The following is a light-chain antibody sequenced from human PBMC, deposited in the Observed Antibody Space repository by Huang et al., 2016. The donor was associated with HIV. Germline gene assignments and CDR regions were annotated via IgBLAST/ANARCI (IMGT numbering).Light chain of an antibody. J-gene: IGKJ5*01. Sequence: EILLPQSPALLSGSPVERATPSCSASQRVSSNLAWYQQKHGQAPRPRIYGASTRVAGVPARFSGRGSGTEFTLTISSLQSEDVAVYYCQQYDNGPIAVGQGTRLEI. CDR3: QQYDNGPIA. CDR2: GAS. CDR1: QRVSSN. V-gene: IGKV3-15*01.